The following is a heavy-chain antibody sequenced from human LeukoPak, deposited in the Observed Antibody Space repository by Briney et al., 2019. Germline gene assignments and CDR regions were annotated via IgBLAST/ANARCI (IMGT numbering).Heavy chain of an antibody. V-gene: IGHV3-48*03. CDR1: GFTFSSYE. CDR3: ARDFEAVAGLLWFDP. D-gene: IGHD6-19*01. Sequence: GGSLRLSCTASGFTFSSYEMNWVRQAPRKGLEWVSYISGNGSTHYYADSVKGRFNVSRDNAKNSLYLQMNSLRAEDTAVCYCARDFEAVAGLLWFDPWGQGTLVTVSS. J-gene: IGHJ5*02. CDR2: ISGNGSTH.